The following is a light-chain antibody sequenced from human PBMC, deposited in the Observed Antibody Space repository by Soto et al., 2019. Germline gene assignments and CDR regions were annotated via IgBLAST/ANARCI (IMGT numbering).Light chain of an antibody. Sequence: QSALTQPPSASGSPGQSVTISCTGTSSDPNGYNYVSWYQQHPGKAPKLIIYGVNKRPSGVPDRFSGSKSDNTASLTVSGLQAEDDGDYYCSSYADSNNLVFGGGTKVTVL. CDR2: GVN. V-gene: IGLV2-8*01. CDR1: SSDPNGYNY. J-gene: IGLJ2*01. CDR3: SSYADSNNLV.